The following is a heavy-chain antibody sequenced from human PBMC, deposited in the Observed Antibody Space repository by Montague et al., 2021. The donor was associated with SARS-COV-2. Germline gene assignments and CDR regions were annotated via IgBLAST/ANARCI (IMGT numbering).Heavy chain of an antibody. CDR1: GGSISSSNW. CDR3: ARVHPLWFGELLLDYYYYYGMDV. CDR2: IYHSGST. Sequence: SETLSLTCAVSGGSISSSNWWSWVRPPPGKGLEWIGEIYHSGSTNYNPSLKSRVTISVDTSKNQFSLKLSSVTAADTAVYYCARVHPLWFGELLLDYYYYYGMDVWGQGTTVTVSS. D-gene: IGHD3-10*01. J-gene: IGHJ6*02. V-gene: IGHV4-4*02.